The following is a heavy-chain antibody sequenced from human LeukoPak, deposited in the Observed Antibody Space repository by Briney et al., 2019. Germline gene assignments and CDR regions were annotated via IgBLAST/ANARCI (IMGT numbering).Heavy chain of an antibody. Sequence: GGSLRLSCVVSIFNFDNYAMTWVRQAPGKGLEWVSAIGGSGVSKFYGDSVKGRFTISRDNSKNTLYLQMNSLGAEDTAVYYCARDFYGSGSYPDYWGQGTLVTVSS. V-gene: IGHV3-23*01. D-gene: IGHD3-10*01. CDR1: IFNFDNYA. CDR2: IGGSGVSK. J-gene: IGHJ4*02. CDR3: ARDFYGSGSYPDY.